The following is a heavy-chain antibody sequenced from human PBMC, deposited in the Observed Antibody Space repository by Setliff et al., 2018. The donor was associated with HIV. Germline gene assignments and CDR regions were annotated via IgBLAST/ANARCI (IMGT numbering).Heavy chain of an antibody. Sequence: ASVKVSCKTSGYNFENYAINWVRQAPGQGLEWMGWINANSGGPTYAQAFTGRFFFSVDTAVATAYLQINNLKTEDTAVYFCARGLYGDYGGDLNWLDPWGHGTRVTVSS. D-gene: IGHD4-17*01. J-gene: IGHJ5*02. CDR1: GYNFENYA. CDR2: INANSGGP. V-gene: IGHV7-4-1*02. CDR3: ARGLYGDYGGDLNWLDP.